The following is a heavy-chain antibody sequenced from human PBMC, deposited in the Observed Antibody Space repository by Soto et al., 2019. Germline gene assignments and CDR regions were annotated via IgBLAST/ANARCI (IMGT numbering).Heavy chain of an antibody. D-gene: IGHD6-13*01. Sequence: VGSLRLSCAASGFTFSSYAMHWVRQAPGKGLEWVAVISYDGSNKYYADSVKGRFTISRDNSKNTLYLQMNSLRAEDTAVYYCASFDGYTFDYWGQGTLVTVSS. CDR1: GFTFSSYA. V-gene: IGHV3-30-3*01. J-gene: IGHJ4*02. CDR3: ASFDGYTFDY. CDR2: ISYDGSNK.